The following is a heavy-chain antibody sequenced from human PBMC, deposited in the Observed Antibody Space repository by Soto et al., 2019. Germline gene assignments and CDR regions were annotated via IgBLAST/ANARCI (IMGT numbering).Heavy chain of an antibody. CDR3: ARVAKWGYYYYGMDV. V-gene: IGHV4-34*01. CDR1: GGSFSGYY. J-gene: IGHJ6*02. Sequence: SETLSLTCAVYGGSFSGYYWSWIRQPPGKGLEWIGEINHSGSTNYNPSLKSRVTISVDTSKNQFSLKLSSVTAADTAVYYCARVAKWGYYYYGMDVWGQGTTVTVSS. CDR2: INHSGST. D-gene: IGHD2-15*01.